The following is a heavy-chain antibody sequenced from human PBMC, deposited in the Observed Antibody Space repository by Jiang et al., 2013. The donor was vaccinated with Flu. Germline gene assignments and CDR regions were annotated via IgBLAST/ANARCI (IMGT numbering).Heavy chain of an antibody. CDR2: IDWDDDK. Sequence: KPTQTLTLTCTFSGFSLSTSGMCVSWIRQPPGKALEWLARIDWDDDKYYSTSLKTRLTISKDTSKNQVVLTMTNMDPVDTATYYCARSNTAMVAKTHGHDGMDVWGKGTTVTVSS. CDR1: GFSLSTSGMC. V-gene: IGHV2-70*11. CDR3: ARSNTAMVAKTHGHDGMDV. J-gene: IGHJ6*04. D-gene: IGHD5-18*01.